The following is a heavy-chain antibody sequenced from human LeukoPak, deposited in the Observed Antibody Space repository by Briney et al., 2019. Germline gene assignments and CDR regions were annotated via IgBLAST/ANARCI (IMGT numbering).Heavy chain of an antibody. CDR1: GFTFSSYA. CDR3: ARADGIYYYYMDV. V-gene: IGHV3-48*03. J-gene: IGHJ6*03. CDR2: ISSSGSTI. Sequence: GGSLRLSCAASGFTFSSYAMSWVRQAPGKGLEWVSYISSSGSTIYYADSVKGRFTISRDNAKNSLYLQMNSLRAEDTAVYYCARADGIYYYYMDVWGKGTTVTISS. D-gene: IGHD1-14*01.